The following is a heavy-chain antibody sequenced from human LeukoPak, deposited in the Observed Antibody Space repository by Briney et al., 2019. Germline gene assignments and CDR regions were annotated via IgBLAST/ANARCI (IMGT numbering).Heavy chain of an antibody. J-gene: IGHJ6*02. CDR3: ARDGTAAAGKFVVYYGMDV. CDR2: ISSSSSTI. V-gene: IGHV3-48*02. Sequence: GGSLRLSCAASGFTFSSYSMNWVRQAPGKGLEWVSYISSSSSTIYYADSVKGRFTISRDNAKNSLYLQMDSLRDEDTAVYYCARDGTAAAGKFVVYYGMDVWGQGTTVTVSS. D-gene: IGHD6-13*01. CDR1: GFTFSSYS.